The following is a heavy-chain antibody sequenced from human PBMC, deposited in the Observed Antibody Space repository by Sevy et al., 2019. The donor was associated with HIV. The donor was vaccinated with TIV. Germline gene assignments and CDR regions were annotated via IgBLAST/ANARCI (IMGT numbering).Heavy chain of an antibody. CDR1: GFTFSSYW. V-gene: IGHV3-7*01. Sequence: GGSLRLSCAASGFTFSSYWMSWVRQAPGKGLEWVANIKQDGSEKYYVDSVKGRFNISRDNAKNSLYLQMNSLRAEDTAVYYCARVRGEYSYGSGYYYGMDVWGQGTTVTVSS. CDR2: IKQDGSEK. D-gene: IGHD5-18*01. J-gene: IGHJ6*02. CDR3: ARVRGEYSYGSGYYYGMDV.